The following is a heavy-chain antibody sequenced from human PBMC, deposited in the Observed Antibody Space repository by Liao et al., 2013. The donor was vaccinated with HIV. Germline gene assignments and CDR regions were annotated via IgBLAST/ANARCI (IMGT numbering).Heavy chain of an antibody. V-gene: IGHV4-4*07. CDR3: ARSVRPNFWYFDL. CDR1: GGSINNHY. J-gene: IGHJ2*01. Sequence: QMQLQESGPGLVKPSETLSLTCAVSGGSINNHYWNWIRQPAGRGLEWIGRIYTSGNTNYNPSLKSRVTMSVDTSKNQFSLNLSSVTAADTAVYYCARSVRPNFWYFDLWGRGTPVTVSS. CDR2: IYTSGNT. D-gene: IGHD2-2*01.